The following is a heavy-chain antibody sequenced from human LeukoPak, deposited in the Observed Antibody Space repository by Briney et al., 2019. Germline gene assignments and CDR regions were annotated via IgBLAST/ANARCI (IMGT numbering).Heavy chain of an antibody. CDR2: IFHTGTT. J-gene: IGHJ6*03. CDR3: ARLTPTTPSLYYYYMDV. D-gene: IGHD2-15*01. V-gene: IGHV4-4*02. CDR1: GGSISSSNW. Sequence: PSETLSLTCAVSGGSISSSNWWSWVRQPPGKGLEWIGRIFHTGTTDYKTSLKGRVTISVDKSKNQFSLKLTSVTAADTAVYYCARLTPTTPSLYYYYMDVWGKGTTVTVSS.